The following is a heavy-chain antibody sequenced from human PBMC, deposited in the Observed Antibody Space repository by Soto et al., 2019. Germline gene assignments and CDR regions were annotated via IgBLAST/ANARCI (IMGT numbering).Heavy chain of an antibody. J-gene: IGHJ6*03. Sequence: GVSLILSCAASGFTFSSYARSWVRQAPGKGLEWVSAISGSGGSTYYADSVKGRFTISRDNSKNTLYLQMNSLRAEDTAVYYCAKDYSSSYYYYYMDVWGKGTTVTVSS. D-gene: IGHD6-6*01. CDR2: ISGSGGST. V-gene: IGHV3-23*01. CDR3: AKDYSSSYYYYYMDV. CDR1: GFTFSSYA.